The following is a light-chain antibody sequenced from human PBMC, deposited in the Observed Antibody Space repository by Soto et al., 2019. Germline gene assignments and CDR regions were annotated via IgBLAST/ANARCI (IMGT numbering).Light chain of an antibody. CDR2: GAS. J-gene: IGKJ2*01. CDR3: QQNGSSPPFT. Sequence: EIVLTQSPGTLSLSPGERATLSCRASQSVSSNYLAWYQQKPGQAPRLLIYGASNRATGIPDRFSGSGSGTGFTLTISRLEPEDFAVYFCQQNGSSPPFTFGQGTKVEIK. CDR1: QSVSSNY. V-gene: IGKV3-20*01.